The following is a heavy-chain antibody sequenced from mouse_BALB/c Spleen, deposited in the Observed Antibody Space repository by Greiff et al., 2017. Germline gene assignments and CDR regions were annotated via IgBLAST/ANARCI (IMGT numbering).Heavy chain of an antibody. CDR3: ARGGGYYGSKFAY. Sequence: EVQRVESGGDLVKPGGSLKLSCAASGFTFSSYGMSWVRQTPDKRLEWVATISSGGSYTYYPDSVKGRFTISRDNARNILYLQMSSLRSEDTAMYYCARGGGYYGSKFAYWGQGTLVTVSA. V-gene: IGHV5-6*01. D-gene: IGHD1-1*01. CDR1: GFTFSSYG. CDR2: ISSGGSYT. J-gene: IGHJ3*01.